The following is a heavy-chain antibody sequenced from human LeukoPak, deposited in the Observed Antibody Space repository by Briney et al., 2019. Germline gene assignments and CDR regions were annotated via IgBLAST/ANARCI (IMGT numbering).Heavy chain of an antibody. CDR2: ISRRSRHL. Sequence: GGSLRLSCAASGFTFSDYSMNWVRQAPGKGLEWVSSISRRSRHLYYAGSVEGRFTISRDNAKNSLYLQMNSLRAEDMAVYYCVREARYYYYYMDVWGKGTTVTVSS. CDR1: GFTFSDYS. J-gene: IGHJ6*03. CDR3: VREARYYYYYMDV. V-gene: IGHV3-21*01.